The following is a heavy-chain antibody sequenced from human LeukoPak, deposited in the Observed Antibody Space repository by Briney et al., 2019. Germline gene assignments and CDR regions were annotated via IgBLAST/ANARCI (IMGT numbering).Heavy chain of an antibody. CDR3: AGPLTGTTLIFDY. CDR1: GGSITSCY. J-gene: IGHJ4*02. Sequence: SETLSLTCTVSGGSITSCYWSWIRQPPGKGLEWIGYIYYSGSTTYNPSLKSRVTMSVDTSKNQFSLKLSSVTAADTAVYYCAGPLTGTTLIFDYWGQGTLVTVSS. CDR2: IYYSGST. V-gene: IGHV4-59*01. D-gene: IGHD1-7*01.